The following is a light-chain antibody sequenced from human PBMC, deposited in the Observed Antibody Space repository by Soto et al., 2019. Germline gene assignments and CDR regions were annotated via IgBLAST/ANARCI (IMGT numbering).Light chain of an antibody. Sequence: DIQMTQSPSTLSASVGDRVTITCRASQSVRNWLAWYQQKPGIAPKLLICKASSLESGVPSRFSGSGSGTEFTLTISSLRPDDFATYYCQQYNSYPWTFGQGTKVEI. CDR2: KAS. CDR3: QQYNSYPWT. CDR1: QSVRNW. V-gene: IGKV1-5*03. J-gene: IGKJ1*01.